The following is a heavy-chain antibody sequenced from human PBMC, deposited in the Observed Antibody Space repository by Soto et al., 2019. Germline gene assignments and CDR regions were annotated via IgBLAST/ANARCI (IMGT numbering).Heavy chain of an antibody. CDR2: ITDSSDTV. D-gene: IGHD3-3*01. CDR1: GFSFSNYN. Sequence: PGGSLRLSCVASGFSFSNYNMNWVRQTPGKGLEWVSYITDSSDTVHYADSVRGRFTISRDNAESSLYLQMNSLRDEDTAVYFCGRDFGHGYYLDYWGRGTLVTVSS. CDR3: GRDFGHGYYLDY. V-gene: IGHV3-48*02. J-gene: IGHJ4*02.